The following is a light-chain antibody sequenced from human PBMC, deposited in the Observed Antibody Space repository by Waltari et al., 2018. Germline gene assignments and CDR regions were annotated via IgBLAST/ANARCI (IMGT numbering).Light chain of an antibody. CDR2: LGS. Sequence: DIVMNQSPLSLPVTPGEPASISCRSSQSLLHNNGYNYLDWYLQKPGQSPQLLIYLGSNRASGVPDRFSGSGSGTDFTLKINRVEAEDVGVYYCMQALQTPYTFGQGTKLEI. CDR3: MQALQTPYT. V-gene: IGKV2-28*01. J-gene: IGKJ2*01. CDR1: QSLLHNNGYNY.